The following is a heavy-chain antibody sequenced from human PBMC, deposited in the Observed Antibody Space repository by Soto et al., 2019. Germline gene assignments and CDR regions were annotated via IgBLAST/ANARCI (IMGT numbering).Heavy chain of an antibody. CDR2: ISYDGSNK. CDR1: GFTFSSYG. J-gene: IGHJ5*02. CDR3: ANHGPLGITTVRGVNDWFEP. V-gene: IGHV3-30*18. Sequence: QVQLVESGGGVVQPGRSLRLSCAASGFTFSSYGMHWVRQAPGKGLEWVAVISYDGSNKYYADSVKGRFTISRDNSKNTMYLQVNSLRAEDTTVYYCANHGPLGITTVRGVNDWFEPWGHGALVTVSS. D-gene: IGHD3-10*01.